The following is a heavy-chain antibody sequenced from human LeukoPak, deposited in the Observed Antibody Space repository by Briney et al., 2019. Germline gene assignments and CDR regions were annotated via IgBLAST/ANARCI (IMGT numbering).Heavy chain of an antibody. CDR2: INPSGGST. J-gene: IGHJ4*02. CDR1: GYTFTSYY. CDR3: ARDPEVVVAVTGDY. Sequence: ASVKVSCKASGYTFTSYYMHWVRQAPGQGLEWMGIINPSGGSTSYAQKFQGRVTITADKSTSTAYMELSSLRSEDTAVYYCARDPEVVVAVTGDYWGQGTLVTVSS. V-gene: IGHV1-46*01. D-gene: IGHD2-15*01.